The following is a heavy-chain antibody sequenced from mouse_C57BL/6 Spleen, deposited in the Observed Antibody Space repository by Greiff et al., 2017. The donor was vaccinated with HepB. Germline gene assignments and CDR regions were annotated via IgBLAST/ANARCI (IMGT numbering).Heavy chain of an antibody. CDR1: GFTFSSYA. J-gene: IGHJ2*01. V-gene: IGHV5-4*01. D-gene: IGHD2-3*01. Sequence: EVQGVESGGGLVKPGGSLKLSCAASGFTFSSYAMSWVRQTPEKRLEWVATISDGGSYTYYPDNVKGRFTISRDNAKNNLYLQMSHLKSEDTAMYYCARADGYLDYWGQGTTLTVSS. CDR2: ISDGGSYT. CDR3: ARADGYLDY.